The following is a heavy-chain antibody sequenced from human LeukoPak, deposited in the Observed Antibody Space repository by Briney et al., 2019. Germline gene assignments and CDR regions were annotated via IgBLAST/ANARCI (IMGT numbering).Heavy chain of an antibody. CDR1: GFTFSSYA. D-gene: IGHD5-18*01. CDR3: ARDREGYSYGLHMIDY. Sequence: GGSLRLSCEASGFTFSSYAMSWVRQAPGKGLEWVSGIIDSGDITYYANSVKGRFTISRDNSKNSLYLQMNSLRAEDTAVYYCARDREGYSYGLHMIDYWGQGTLVTVSS. CDR2: IIDSGDIT. V-gene: IGHV3-23*01. J-gene: IGHJ4*02.